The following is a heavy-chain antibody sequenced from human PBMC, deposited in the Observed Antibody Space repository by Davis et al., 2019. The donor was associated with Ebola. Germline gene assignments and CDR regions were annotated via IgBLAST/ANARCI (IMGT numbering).Heavy chain of an antibody. CDR2: INPHNGNT. CDR1: RYTFTNYG. V-gene: IGHV1-18*04. D-gene: IGHD1-1*01. J-gene: IGHJ4*02. Sequence: SVKVSCQASRYTFTNYGITWVRQAPGQGLEWMGWINPHNGNTNYAQNVQGRVTMTTDTSTSTAYMEVGILRSDDTAVYYCARAQFPTTSDHWGQGTLVTVSS. CDR3: ARAQFPTTSDH.